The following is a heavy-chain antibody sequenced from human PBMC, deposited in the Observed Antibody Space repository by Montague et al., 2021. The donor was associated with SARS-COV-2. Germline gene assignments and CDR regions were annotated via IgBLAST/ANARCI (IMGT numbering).Heavy chain of an antibody. J-gene: IGHJ4*02. Sequence: SETLSLTCTVSGDSISSSSDNWGWIRQLPGKGLDWIGSVHYSGRPYYNPSLKSRVTIYVDTSKNQLSLKLSSVTAADTAVYYCTRHVHMTWPEPSPGFDYWGQGTLVTVSS. CDR1: GDSISSSSDN. D-gene: IGHD1-1*01. CDR2: VHYSGRP. V-gene: IGHV4-39*01. CDR3: TRHVHMTWPEPSPGFDY.